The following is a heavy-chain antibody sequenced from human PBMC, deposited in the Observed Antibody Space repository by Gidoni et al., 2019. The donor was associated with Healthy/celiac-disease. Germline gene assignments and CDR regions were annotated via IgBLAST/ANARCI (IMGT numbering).Heavy chain of an antibody. Sequence: EVQLVESGGGLVQPGGSLRLSCAASGFTFSTYWMSWVRQAPGKGLEWVANIKQDGSEKYYVDSVKGRFTISRDNAKNSLYLQMNSLRAEDTAVYYCARVGCTNGVCYYYYYGMDVWGQGTTVTVSS. CDR3: ARVGCTNGVCYYYYYGMDV. J-gene: IGHJ6*02. CDR1: GFTFSTYW. CDR2: IKQDGSEK. V-gene: IGHV3-7*01. D-gene: IGHD2-8*01.